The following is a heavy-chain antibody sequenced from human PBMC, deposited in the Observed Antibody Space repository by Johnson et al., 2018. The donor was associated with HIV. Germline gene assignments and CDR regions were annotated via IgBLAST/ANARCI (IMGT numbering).Heavy chain of an antibody. J-gene: IGHJ3*02. D-gene: IGHD5-24*01. CDR3: ARGGDGYNSRFREPFGAFDI. Sequence: VHLVESGGGLVQPGRSLRLSCAASGFTFSNSDMNWVHQAPGKGLEWVWGVSWNGSRTHYADSVKGRFTISRDNAKNSLYLQMNSLRAEDTAVYYCARGGDGYNSRFREPFGAFDIWGQGTMVTVSS. CDR1: GFTFSNSD. CDR2: VSWNGSRT. V-gene: IGHV3-35*01.